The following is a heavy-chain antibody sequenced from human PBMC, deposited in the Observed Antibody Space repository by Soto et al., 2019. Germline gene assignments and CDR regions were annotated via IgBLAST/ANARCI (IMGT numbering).Heavy chain of an antibody. Sequence: EVQLLESGGGLVQPGESLRLSCAVSGFIFRNYYMSWVRQAPGKGPEWVSGIDESGDRTYYADSMEGRVTISRDNSKDTLYLQMNSLRADDTAVYYCAIVTQNASTRRAHWRQGTLVTVSS. CDR2: IDESGDRT. D-gene: IGHD2-21*02. CDR3: AIVTQNASTRRAH. CDR1: GFIFRNYY. J-gene: IGHJ4*02. V-gene: IGHV3-23*01.